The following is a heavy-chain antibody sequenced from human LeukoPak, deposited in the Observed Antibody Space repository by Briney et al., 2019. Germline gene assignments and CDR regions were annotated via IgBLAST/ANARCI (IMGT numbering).Heavy chain of an antibody. V-gene: IGHV3-30*02. CDR3: AKDLSGSYSNGFDP. CDR1: GFTFSSYA. D-gene: IGHD1-26*01. CDR2: IRYDGSNK. Sequence: GGSLRLSCAGSGFTFSSYAMSSVRQAPGKGLEWVAFIRYDGSNKYYADSVKGRFTISRDNSKNTLYLQMNSLRAEDTAVYYCAKDLSGSYSNGFDPWGQGTLVTVSS. J-gene: IGHJ5*02.